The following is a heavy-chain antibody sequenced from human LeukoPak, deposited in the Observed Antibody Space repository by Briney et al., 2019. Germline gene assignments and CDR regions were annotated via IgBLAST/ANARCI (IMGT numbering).Heavy chain of an antibody. CDR2: ICGSGYAI. V-gene: IGHV3-11*01. CDR3: ARLSGTYSRGGDH. D-gene: IGHD1-26*01. J-gene: IGHJ4*02. CDR1: GFTFSDFH. Sequence: PGGSLRLSCTASGFTFSDFHMSWIRQAPGKGLEWVSHICGSGYAIHHPGSVKGRFTISRDNAKNSLYLQMNSLRVEDSAVYYCARLSGTYSRGGDHWGQGTLVTVSS.